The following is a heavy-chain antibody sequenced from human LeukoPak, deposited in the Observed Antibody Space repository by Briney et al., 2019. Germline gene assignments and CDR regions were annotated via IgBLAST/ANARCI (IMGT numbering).Heavy chain of an antibody. CDR1: GGTFSSYA. CDR3: ASSYLEYSSSGFDY. V-gene: IGHV1-69*04. D-gene: IGHD6-6*01. Sequence: SVKVSCKASGGTFSSYAISWVRQAPGQGLEWMGRIIPILGIANYAQKFQGRVTITADRSTSTAYMELSSLRSEDTAVYYCASSYLEYSSSGFDYWGQGTLVTVSS. J-gene: IGHJ4*02. CDR2: IIPILGIA.